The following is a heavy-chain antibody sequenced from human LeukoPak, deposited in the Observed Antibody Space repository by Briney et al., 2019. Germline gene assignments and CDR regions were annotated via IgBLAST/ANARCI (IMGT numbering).Heavy chain of an antibody. CDR1: GGSINSYY. Sequence: PSETLSLTCTVSGGSINSYYWSWIRQPPGKGLEWIGYIYYSGSTNYNPSLKSRVTISVDTSKNQFSLKLSSVTAADRAVYYCARQRTYYDYVWGSSLGTFDYWGLGTLVTVSS. D-gene: IGHD3-16*01. CDR3: ARQRTYYDYVWGSSLGTFDY. J-gene: IGHJ4*02. CDR2: IYYSGST. V-gene: IGHV4-59*08.